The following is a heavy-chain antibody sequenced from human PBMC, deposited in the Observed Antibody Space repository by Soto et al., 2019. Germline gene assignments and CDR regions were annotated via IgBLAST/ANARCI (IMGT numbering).Heavy chain of an antibody. CDR3: ARDHLILPAHDFFYGSDV. D-gene: IGHD2-21*02. CDR1: GFTFSMYS. J-gene: IGHJ6*02. Sequence: DVKLVESGGGLVQPGDSLRLSCEVSGFTFSMYSMSWVRQSPRKGLEWVAKIPQDGVDGHYADSVKGRFTISRDNGKNSLDLQLNKLRAEDTSVYYCARDHLILPAHDFFYGSDVWGRGATVTVSS. CDR2: IPQDGVDG. V-gene: IGHV3-7*03.